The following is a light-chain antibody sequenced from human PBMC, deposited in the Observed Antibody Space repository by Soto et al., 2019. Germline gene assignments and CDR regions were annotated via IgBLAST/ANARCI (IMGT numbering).Light chain of an antibody. CDR3: QQYNNHWT. CDR2: DAS. V-gene: IGKV1-5*01. Sequence: IQLTQSPSSLSPSVVDRVTITSRASQSISSGLAGYQQKPGKAPKLRIYDASSLENGVPSRFSGSGSATEFTLTISSLQPDDFATYYCQQYNNHWTFGPGTKVDIK. J-gene: IGKJ3*01. CDR1: QSISSG.